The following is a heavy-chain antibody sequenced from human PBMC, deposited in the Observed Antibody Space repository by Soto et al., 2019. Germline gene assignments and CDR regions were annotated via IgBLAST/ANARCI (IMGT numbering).Heavy chain of an antibody. CDR2: IYNSGST. CDR3: ARSGYTWNAPGY. V-gene: IGHV4-59*08. J-gene: IGHJ4*02. D-gene: IGHD1-20*01. CDR1: GGSISSYY. Sequence: PSETLSLTCTVSGGSISSYYFIWIRQAPGKGLEWSGDIYNSGSTNYDPSRKSRVTISADTSKNQCSLELSAVTAADTPVYYCARSGYTWNAPGYWGQGTLVTVSS.